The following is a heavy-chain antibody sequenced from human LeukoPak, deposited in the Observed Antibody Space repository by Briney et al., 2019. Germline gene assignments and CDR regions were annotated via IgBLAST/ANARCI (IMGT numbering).Heavy chain of an antibody. CDR2: IYYSGST. Sequence: SETLSLTCTVSGGSISSSSYYWGWIRQPPGKGLEWIGSIYYSGSTYYNPSLKSRVTISVDTSKNQFSLKLSSVTAADTAVYYCARDFKNYYGSGSYYFDPWGQGTLVTVSS. J-gene: IGHJ5*02. V-gene: IGHV4-39*07. CDR1: GGSISSSSYY. D-gene: IGHD3-10*01. CDR3: ARDFKNYYGSGSYYFDP.